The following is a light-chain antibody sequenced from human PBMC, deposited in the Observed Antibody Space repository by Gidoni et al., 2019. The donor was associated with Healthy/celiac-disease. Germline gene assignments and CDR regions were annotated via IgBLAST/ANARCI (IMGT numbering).Light chain of an antibody. CDR1: QGISSA. CDR3: QQFNSYPLT. CDR2: DAS. Sequence: AIQLTQSPSSLSASVGDRVTITCRASQGISSALAWYQQKTGKAPKLLIYDASSLESGVPSRFSGSGSGTDFTLTISSLQPEDVATYYCQQFNSYPLTFGQGTRLEIK. V-gene: IGKV1-13*02. J-gene: IGKJ5*01.